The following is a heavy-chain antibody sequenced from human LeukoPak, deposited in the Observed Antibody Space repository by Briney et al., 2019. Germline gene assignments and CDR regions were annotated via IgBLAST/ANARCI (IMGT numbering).Heavy chain of an antibody. Sequence: ASDPLSLTCTVSGGSMSSYYLIWLRQPPGKGLEWLAYIYYSGSTNYNPSLKSRVTISVDASKNQFSLKLSSVTAADTAVYYCARSPPLYCSGGSCYAFDIWGQGTMVTVSS. J-gene: IGHJ3*02. D-gene: IGHD2-15*01. CDR1: GGSMSSYY. CDR3: ARSPPLYCSGGSCYAFDI. CDR2: IYYSGST. V-gene: IGHV4-59*07.